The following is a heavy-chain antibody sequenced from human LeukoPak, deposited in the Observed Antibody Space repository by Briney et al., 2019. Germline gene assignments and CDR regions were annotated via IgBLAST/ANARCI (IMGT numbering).Heavy chain of an antibody. Sequence: GGSLRLSCAASGFTFSSYWMSWIRKAPGKGLERVSGITNGGEDTYYADSVKGRFTISRDNSKNTLFPQMNSLGAEDTAIYYCAKGTKGFDYWDQGTLVTVSS. CDR1: GFTFSSYW. J-gene: IGHJ4*02. CDR2: ITNGGEDT. V-gene: IGHV3-23*01. CDR3: AKGTKGFDY.